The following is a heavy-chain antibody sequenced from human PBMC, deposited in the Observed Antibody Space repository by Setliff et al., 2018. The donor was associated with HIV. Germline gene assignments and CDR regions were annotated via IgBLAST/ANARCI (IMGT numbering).Heavy chain of an antibody. D-gene: IGHD6-19*01. Sequence: PSETLSLTCTVSGYSISSGSYWCWLRQPPGKGLEWIGSIYHSGSTYYNPSLKSRVTISVDTSKNQFSLKLSSVTAADTAVYYCARRRSSGWYHYFDSWGQGMLVTVSS. J-gene: IGHJ4*02. CDR3: ARRRSSGWYHYFDS. V-gene: IGHV4-38-2*02. CDR1: GYSISSGSY. CDR2: IYHSGST.